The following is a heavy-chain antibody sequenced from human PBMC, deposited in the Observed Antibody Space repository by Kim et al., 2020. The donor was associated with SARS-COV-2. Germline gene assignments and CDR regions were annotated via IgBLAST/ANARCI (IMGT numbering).Heavy chain of an antibody. V-gene: IGHV3-11*01. CDR3: ARDMGLRLPSFDY. D-gene: IGHD4-17*01. Sequence: YADTVKGRFTISRDNAKNSLYLQMNSLRAEDTAVYYCARDMGLRLPSFDYWGQGTLVTVSS. J-gene: IGHJ4*02.